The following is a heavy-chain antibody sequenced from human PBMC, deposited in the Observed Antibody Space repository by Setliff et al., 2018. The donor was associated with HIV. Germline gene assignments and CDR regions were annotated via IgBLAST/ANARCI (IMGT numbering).Heavy chain of an antibody. CDR3: ARGDYGDYADWFDP. Sequence: KPSETLSLTCIVSGGSISSSSYYWGWIRQPPGKGLEWIGTVYYSGSTYYNPSLKSRVTISVDASKNQFSLKLSSVTAADTAVYYCARGDYGDYADWFDPWGQGTLVTVSS. CDR2: VYYSGST. J-gene: IGHJ5*02. D-gene: IGHD4-17*01. CDR1: GGSISSSSYY. V-gene: IGHV4-39*07.